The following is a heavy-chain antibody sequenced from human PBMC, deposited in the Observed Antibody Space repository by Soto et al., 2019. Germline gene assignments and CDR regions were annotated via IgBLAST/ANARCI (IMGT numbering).Heavy chain of an antibody. Sequence: QVQLVQSGAEVKKPGSSVKVSCKASGGTVSSYTFSWVRQAPGQGLEWMGRIIPMLGIANYAQKFQGRGTITADNSTSTAYMEMSSLRSEDTAVYYCANSGYSDGFVIYWGQGTLVTVSS. D-gene: IGHD5-18*01. CDR2: IIPMLGIA. J-gene: IGHJ4*02. CDR1: GGTVSSYT. V-gene: IGHV1-69*02. CDR3: ANSGYSDGFVIY.